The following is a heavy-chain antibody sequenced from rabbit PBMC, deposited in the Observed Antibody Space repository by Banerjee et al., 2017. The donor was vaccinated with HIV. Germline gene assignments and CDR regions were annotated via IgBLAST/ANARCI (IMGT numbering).Heavy chain of an antibody. CDR3: ARDRHGYASGYGARLDL. CDR2: ISGGDGNK. J-gene: IGHJ3*01. D-gene: IGHD6-1*01. CDR1: GFDFSTNA. V-gene: IGHV1S47*01. Sequence: QEQLEESGGGLVQPEGSLTLTCKASGFDFSTNAMCWVRQALGKGPEWIACISGGDGNKYYAPWVNGRFTVSKTSSTTVTLQMTSLTAADTATYFCARDRHGYASGYGARLDLWGQGTLVTVS.